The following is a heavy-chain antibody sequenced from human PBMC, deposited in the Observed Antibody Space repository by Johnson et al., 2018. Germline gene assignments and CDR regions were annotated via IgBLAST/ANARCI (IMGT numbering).Heavy chain of an antibody. D-gene: IGHD3-22*01. V-gene: IGHV3-66*02. J-gene: IGHJ3*02. CDR3: ARELGTRIASFEI. CDR1: EFTVSSNY. CDR2: IYSGGRT. Sequence: EVQLLESGGGLVQPGGSLRLSCAASEFTVSSNYMSWVRQAPGKGLEWVSGIYSGGRTNYADSVKGRFTISRDNSKNTLYLQMNSRGVEDTAVYYCARELGTRIASFEIWGQGTMVTVSS.